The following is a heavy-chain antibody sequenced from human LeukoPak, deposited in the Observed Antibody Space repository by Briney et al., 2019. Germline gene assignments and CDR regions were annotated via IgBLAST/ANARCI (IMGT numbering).Heavy chain of an antibody. J-gene: IGHJ4*02. V-gene: IGHV3-30*18. CDR2: ISKDGSVN. CDR1: GFTFSSYD. Sequence: PGGSLRLSCAASGFTFSSYDMHWVRQAPGKGLEWVAIISKDGSVNYYADSVKGRFTISRDNPKDTLYLQMNSLRAEDTAVYYCAKAGDYDILTGYYGSLDYWGQGTLVTVSS. D-gene: IGHD3-9*01. CDR3: AKAGDYDILTGYYGSLDY.